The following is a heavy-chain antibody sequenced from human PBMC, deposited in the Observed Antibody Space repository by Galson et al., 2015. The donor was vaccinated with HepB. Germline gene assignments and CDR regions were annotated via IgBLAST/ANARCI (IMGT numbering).Heavy chain of an antibody. CDR1: GGTFSSYA. CDR2: VIPILGIA. V-gene: IGHV1-69*10. J-gene: IGHJ5*02. Sequence: SVKVSCKASGGTFSSYAASWVRQAPGQGLEWMGGVIPILGIANYAQKFQGRVTITADKSTSTAYMELNSLRSEDTAFYYCARDEGIVVLPAAMRPGAYNWFDPWGQGTLVTVSS. D-gene: IGHD2-2*01. CDR3: ARDEGIVVLPAAMRPGAYNWFDP.